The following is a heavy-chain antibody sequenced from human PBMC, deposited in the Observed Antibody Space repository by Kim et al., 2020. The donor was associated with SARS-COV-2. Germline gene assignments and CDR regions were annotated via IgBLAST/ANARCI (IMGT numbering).Heavy chain of an antibody. V-gene: IGHV1-46*01. Sequence: KFQARVIMTRDTSTSTVYMELSSLRSEDTAMYYCARVHYYDTSAYGAFDIWGQGTLVTVSS. J-gene: IGHJ3*02. CDR3: ARVHYYDTSAYGAFDI. D-gene: IGHD3-22*01.